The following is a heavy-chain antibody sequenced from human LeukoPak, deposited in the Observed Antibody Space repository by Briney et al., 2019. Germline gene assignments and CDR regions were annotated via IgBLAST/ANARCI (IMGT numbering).Heavy chain of an antibody. V-gene: IGHV3-33*01. CDR1: GFSFSSYG. Sequence: GGSLRLSCAVSGFSFSSYGFHWVRQVPGKGLEWVALIWYDGSKTDYVDSVKGRFTISRDNSKSTLYLQMNSLRADDTAVYYCARDPSTSTFYYDYWGQGTLVTVSS. CDR2: IWYDGSKT. D-gene: IGHD2/OR15-2a*01. CDR3: ARDPSTSTFYYDY. J-gene: IGHJ4*02.